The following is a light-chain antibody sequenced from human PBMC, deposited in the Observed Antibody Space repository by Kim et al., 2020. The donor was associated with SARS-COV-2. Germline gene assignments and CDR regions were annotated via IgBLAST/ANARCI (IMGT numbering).Light chain of an antibody. CDR2: TTS. V-gene: IGKV1-12*01. CDR1: QVIGTR. CDR3: QQANSFPFT. J-gene: IGKJ3*01. Sequence: DIQMTQSPSSVSASIGDRVTITCRASQVIGTRLAWYQQKPGKAPNLLIYTTSNLQSGVPSRFSGSGSGTDFTLTISNLQPEDFATYYCQQANSFPFTFGPRTKVDIK.